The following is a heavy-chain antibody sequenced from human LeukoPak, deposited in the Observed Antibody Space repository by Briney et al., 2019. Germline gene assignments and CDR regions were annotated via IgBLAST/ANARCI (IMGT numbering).Heavy chain of an antibody. CDR1: GFTFSSYW. Sequence: GGSLRLSCAASGFTFSSYWMSWVRQAPGKGLEWVANIKQDGSEKYYADSVKGRFTISRDNAKNSLYLQMKSLRAEDTAVYYCASLYNYYYYMDVWGKGTTVTVSS. V-gene: IGHV3-7*01. CDR2: IKQDGSEK. J-gene: IGHJ6*03. D-gene: IGHD2-2*02. CDR3: ASLYNYYYYMDV.